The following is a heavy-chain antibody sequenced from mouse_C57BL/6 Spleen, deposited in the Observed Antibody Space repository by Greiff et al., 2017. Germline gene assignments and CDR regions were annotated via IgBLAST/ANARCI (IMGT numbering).Heavy chain of an antibody. CDR3: ARLDGYYYFDD. J-gene: IGHJ2*01. CDR1: GYTFPSYW. CDR2: IDPSDSYT. Sequence: QVQLKQPGAELVMPGASVKLSCKASGYTFPSYWMPWVKQRPGQGLEWIGEIDPSDSYTNYNQKLKGKSTFTVDKSSSTSYMQLSRLTSEDAAFYYCARLDGYYYFDDWGQGTTLTVSS. D-gene: IGHD2-3*01. V-gene: IGHV1-69*01.